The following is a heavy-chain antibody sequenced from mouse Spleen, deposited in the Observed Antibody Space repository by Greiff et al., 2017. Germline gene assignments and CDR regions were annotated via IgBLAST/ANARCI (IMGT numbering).Heavy chain of an antibody. CDR3: ARLGVVAPDAMDY. J-gene: IGHJ4*01. CDR2: INPSTGGT. D-gene: IGHD1-1*01. V-gene: IGHV1-42*01. CDR1: GYSFTGYY. Sequence: VQLQQSGPELVKPGASVKISCKASGYSFTGYYMNWVKQSPEKSLEWIGEINPSTGGTTYNQKFKAKATLTVDKSSSTAYMQLKSLTSEDSAVYYCARLGVVAPDAMDYWGQGTSVTVSS.